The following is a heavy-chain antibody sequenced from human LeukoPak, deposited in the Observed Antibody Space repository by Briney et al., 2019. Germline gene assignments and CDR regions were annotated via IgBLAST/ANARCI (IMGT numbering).Heavy chain of an antibody. CDR3: AKGGLRDGYSYAS. V-gene: IGHV3-53*01. CDR2: IYTGGNT. D-gene: IGHD5-24*01. J-gene: IGHJ5*02. CDR1: GFTVDSNY. Sequence: GGSLRLSCAASGFTVDSNYLSWVRQAPGKGLEWVSTIYTGGNTYYAASVKGRFTISRDNSKNTLSLQMNSLRAADTAVYYCAKGGLRDGYSYASWGQGTLITVSS.